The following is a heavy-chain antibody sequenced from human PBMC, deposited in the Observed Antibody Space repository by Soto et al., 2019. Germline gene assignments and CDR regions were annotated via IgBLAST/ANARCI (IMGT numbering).Heavy chain of an antibody. Sequence: GGSLRLSCAASGFTVDDYAMHWVRQAPGKGLEWVSGISWNSGSIGYADSVKGRFTISRDNAKNSLYLQMNSLRAEDTALYYCAKESGYSSEDDAFDIWGQGTMVTVSS. CDR1: GFTVDDYA. D-gene: IGHD6-19*01. V-gene: IGHV3-9*01. J-gene: IGHJ3*02. CDR3: AKESGYSSEDDAFDI. CDR2: ISWNSGSI.